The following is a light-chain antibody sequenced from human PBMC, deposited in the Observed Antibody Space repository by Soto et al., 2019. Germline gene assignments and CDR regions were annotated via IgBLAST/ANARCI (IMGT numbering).Light chain of an antibody. Sequence: EIQMTQSPSTLSASVGDRVTITCRASQSISDSLAWYQQKPGKAPKLLIYEASSLKSGVPSRFSGSRSGTEYTLTISSLHPDDFATYYCQQYNGYWTFGQGTKVEIK. J-gene: IGKJ1*01. V-gene: IGKV1-5*03. CDR3: QQYNGYWT. CDR2: EAS. CDR1: QSISDS.